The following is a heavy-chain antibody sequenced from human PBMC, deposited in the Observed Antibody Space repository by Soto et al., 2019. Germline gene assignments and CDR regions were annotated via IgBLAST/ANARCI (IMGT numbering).Heavy chain of an antibody. D-gene: IGHD4-17*01. V-gene: IGHV4-59*01. CDR3: ARAYGDYVFDY. Sequence: SETLSLTCTVSGGSISSYYWSWIQQPPGKGLEWIGYIYYSGSTNYNPSLKSRVTISVDTSKNQFSLKLSSVTAADTAVYYCARAYGDYVFDYWGQGTLVTVSS. CDR2: IYYSGST. CDR1: GGSISSYY. J-gene: IGHJ4*02.